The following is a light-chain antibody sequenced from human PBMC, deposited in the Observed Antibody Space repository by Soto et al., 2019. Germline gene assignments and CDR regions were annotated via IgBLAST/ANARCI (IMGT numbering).Light chain of an antibody. CDR2: GAS. J-gene: IGKJ2*01. CDR3: QQYGTSPYT. V-gene: IGKV3-20*01. CDR1: QSVSSSY. Sequence: EIVLTQSPGTLSLSPGERATLSCRASQSVSSSYLAWYQQKPGQAPRLLFYGASSRATGIPDRFSGSGSGTDFTHTIRRLEPEDFAVYYCQQYGTSPYTFGQGTKLEIK.